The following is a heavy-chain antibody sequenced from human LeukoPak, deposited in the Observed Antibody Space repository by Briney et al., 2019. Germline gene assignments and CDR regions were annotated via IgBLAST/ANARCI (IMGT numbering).Heavy chain of an antibody. Sequence: PGGSLRLSCAASGFTFSSYSMNWVRQAPGKGLEWVSSISSSSSYIYYADSVKGRFTISRDNAKNSLYLQMNSLRAEDTAVYCCATMTTVTTNNWFDPWGQGTLVTVSS. D-gene: IGHD4-17*01. CDR3: ATMTTVTTNNWFDP. J-gene: IGHJ5*02. V-gene: IGHV3-21*01. CDR2: ISSSSSYI. CDR1: GFTFSSYS.